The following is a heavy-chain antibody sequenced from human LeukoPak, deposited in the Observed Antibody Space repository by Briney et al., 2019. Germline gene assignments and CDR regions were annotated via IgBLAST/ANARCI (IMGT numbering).Heavy chain of an antibody. CDR2: INPSGGST. Sequence: ASVKVSCKASGYTFTSYYMHWVRQAPGQGLEWMGIINPSGGSTSYAQKFQGRVTMTEDTSTDTAYMELSSLRSEDTAVYYCATLQLIDDYWGQGTLVTVSS. CDR1: GYTFTSYY. V-gene: IGHV1-46*01. J-gene: IGHJ4*02. D-gene: IGHD2-2*01. CDR3: ATLQLIDDY.